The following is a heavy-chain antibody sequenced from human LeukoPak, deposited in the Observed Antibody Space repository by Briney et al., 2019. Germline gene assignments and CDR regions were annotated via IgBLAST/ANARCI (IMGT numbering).Heavy chain of an antibody. CDR2: IYPNNSDS. J-gene: IGHJ4*02. Sequence: PGDSLKISCKGSGYSFTNYWVGWVRQMPGKGLEWMGIIYPNNSDSRYSPSFRGQVTTSVDRSITTAYLQWNSLKPSDTAMYYCALSSGAFDSAGYFDYWGQGTLVTVSS. CDR3: ALSSGAFDSAGYFDY. D-gene: IGHD2-15*01. CDR1: GYSFTNYW. V-gene: IGHV5-51*01.